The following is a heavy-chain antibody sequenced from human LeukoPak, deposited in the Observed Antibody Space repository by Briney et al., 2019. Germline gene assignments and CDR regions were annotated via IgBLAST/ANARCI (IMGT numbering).Heavy chain of an antibody. D-gene: IGHD2-15*01. V-gene: IGHV1-69*01. CDR1: GGTFSSYA. CDR2: SIPIFGTA. CDR3: ARDLGRYCSGGSCYASYY. J-gene: IGHJ4*02. Sequence: GASVKVSCKASGGTFSSYAISWVRQAPGQGLKWMGGSIPIFGTANYAQKFQGRVTITADESTSTAYMELSSLRSEDTAVYYCARDLGRYCSGGSCYASYYWGQGTLVTVSS.